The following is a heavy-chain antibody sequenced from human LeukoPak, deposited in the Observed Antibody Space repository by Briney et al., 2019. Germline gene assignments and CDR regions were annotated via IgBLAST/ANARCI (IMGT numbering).Heavy chain of an antibody. CDR1: GYTFTSYD. J-gene: IGHJ4*02. D-gene: IGHD3-22*01. Sequence: ASVKVSCKASGYTFTSYDINWVPQATGQGLEWMGWMNPNSGNTGYAPTFQGRVTMTRNTSISTAYMELSSLRSEDTAVYYCARGPPITMIVVVTPFDYWGQGTLVTVSS. V-gene: IGHV1-8*01. CDR2: MNPNSGNT. CDR3: ARGPPITMIVVVTPFDY.